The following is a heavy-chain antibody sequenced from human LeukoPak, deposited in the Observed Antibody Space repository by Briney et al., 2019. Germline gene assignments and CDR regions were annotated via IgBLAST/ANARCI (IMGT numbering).Heavy chain of an antibody. J-gene: IGHJ1*01. Sequence: PSETLSLTCTVSGGSISSSSYYWGWIRQPPGKGLEWIGSIYYSGSTYYNPSLKSRVTISVDTSKNQFSLKLSSVTAADTAVYYCARGFDFRRSFQHWGQGTLVTVSS. V-gene: IGHV4-39*07. CDR3: ARGFDFRRSFQH. D-gene: IGHD2/OR15-2a*01. CDR1: GGSISSSSYY. CDR2: IYYSGST.